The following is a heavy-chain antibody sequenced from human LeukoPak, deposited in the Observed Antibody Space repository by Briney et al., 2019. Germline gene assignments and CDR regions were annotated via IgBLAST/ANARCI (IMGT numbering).Heavy chain of an antibody. D-gene: IGHD5-12*01. V-gene: IGHV4-59*01. J-gene: IGHJ4*02. CDR2: IYYSGST. CDR1: GGSISSYY. Sequence: SETLSLTCTVSGGSISSYYWSWIRQPPGKGLEWIGYIYYSGSTNYNPSLKSRVIISVDTSKNQFSLKLSSVTAADTAVYYCARVRGYSGYSDYWGQGTLVTVSS. CDR3: ARVRGYSGYSDY.